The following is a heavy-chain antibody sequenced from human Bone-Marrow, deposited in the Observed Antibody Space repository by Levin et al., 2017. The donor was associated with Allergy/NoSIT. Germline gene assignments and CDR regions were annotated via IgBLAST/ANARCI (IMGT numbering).Heavy chain of an antibody. J-gene: IGHJ3*02. CDR1: EFTFSSYA. Sequence: ETLSLTCAASEFTFSSYAMSWVRQAPGKGLEWVSAVSGDAANTYYVDSVKGRFTISRDNSKNTLYLQLNSLRAEDTAIYYCAKHLESQLLFSSVGHDAFDIWGQGTMVTISS. V-gene: IGHV3-23*01. CDR2: VSGDAANT. CDR3: AKHLESQLLFSSVGHDAFDI. D-gene: IGHD2-2*01.